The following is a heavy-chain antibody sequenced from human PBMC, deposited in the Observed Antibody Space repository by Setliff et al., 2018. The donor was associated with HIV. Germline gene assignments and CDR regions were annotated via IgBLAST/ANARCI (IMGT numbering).Heavy chain of an antibody. J-gene: IGHJ3*02. Sequence: PGGSLRLSCVASGVTFSDSYMNWVRRAPGKGLEWVAVFWSNGYSKYYADSVKGRFTISRDNAKNSLYLQMNSLRAEDTAMYYCARNTDVDSVYRPFHIWGQGTMVTVSS. CDR2: FWSNGYSK. D-gene: IGHD1-26*01. CDR1: GVTFSDSY. V-gene: IGHV3-33*08. CDR3: ARNTDVDSVYRPFHI.